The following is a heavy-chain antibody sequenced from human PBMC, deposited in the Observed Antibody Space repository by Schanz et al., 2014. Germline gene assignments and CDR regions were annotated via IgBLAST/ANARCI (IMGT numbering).Heavy chain of an antibody. CDR3: ASPSGYSDYGTYFDF. CDR2: IGYLGDT. V-gene: IGHV3-13*01. Sequence: EVRLVESGGGLVQPGGSLRLSCEASGFTLSNSDMHWVRQGTGKGLEWVSTIGYLGDTYYPDSVEGRFTISRDNSRNTLYLQMNSLRTEDTAVYYCASPSGYSDYGTYFDFWGQGTLVTVSS. J-gene: IGHJ4*02. CDR1: GFTLSNSD. D-gene: IGHD5-12*01.